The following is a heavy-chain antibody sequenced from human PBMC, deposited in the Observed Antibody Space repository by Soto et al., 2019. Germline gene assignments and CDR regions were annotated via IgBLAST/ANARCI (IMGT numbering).Heavy chain of an antibody. CDR3: AKGRIRGYSYGVFDF. CDR2: VSGGGSST. V-gene: IGHV3-23*01. Sequence: GGSLRLSCVATGFTFSTYTMSWVRQAPGTGLEWVSAVSGGGSSTYYADSVKGRFTISRDNSQNTVTLLMSSLRADDTAVYYCAKGRIRGYSYGVFDFWGQGTLVTVSS. D-gene: IGHD5-18*01. CDR1: GFTFSTYT. J-gene: IGHJ4*02.